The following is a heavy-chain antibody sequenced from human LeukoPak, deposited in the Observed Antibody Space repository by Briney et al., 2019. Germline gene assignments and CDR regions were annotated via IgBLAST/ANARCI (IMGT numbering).Heavy chain of an antibody. CDR2: INHNGNVN. CDR1: GFPFSSYW. Sequence: GGSLRLSCAASGFPFSSYWMNWARQAPGKGLEWVASINHNGNVNYYVDSVKGRFTISRDNAKNSLYLQMSNLRAEDTAVYFCARGGGLDVWGQGATVTVSS. CDR3: ARGGGLDV. D-gene: IGHD3-16*01. V-gene: IGHV3-7*03. J-gene: IGHJ6*02.